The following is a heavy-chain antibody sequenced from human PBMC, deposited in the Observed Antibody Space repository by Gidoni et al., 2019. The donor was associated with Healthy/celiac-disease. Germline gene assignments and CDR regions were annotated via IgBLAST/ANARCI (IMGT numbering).Heavy chain of an antibody. D-gene: IGHD3-16*01. CDR2: IIPIFGTA. CDR1: GGTFSSYA. CDR3: ASGGGTAIDTRFDP. V-gene: IGHV1-69*01. Sequence: QVQLVQSGAEVKKPGSSVKVSCKASGGTFSSYAISRVRQAPGQALEWMGGIIPIFGTANYAQKFQGRFTIPADDSPSTAYMELSSLRSEDPAVYYCASGGGTAIDTRFDPWGQGTLVTVSS. J-gene: IGHJ5*02.